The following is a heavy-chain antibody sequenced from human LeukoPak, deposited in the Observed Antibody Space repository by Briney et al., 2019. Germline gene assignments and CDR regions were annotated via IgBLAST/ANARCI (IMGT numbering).Heavy chain of an antibody. J-gene: IGHJ1*01. D-gene: IGHD6-19*01. V-gene: IGHV4-34*01. CDR1: GGSFSGYY. CDR2: INHSGST. CDR3: ARGARYSSGSTNFQH. Sequence: SETLSLTCAVYGGSFSGYYWSWIRQPPGKGLERIGEINHSGSTNYNPSLKSRVTISVDTSKNQFSLKLSSVTAADTAVYYCARGARYSSGSTNFQHWGQGTLVTVSS.